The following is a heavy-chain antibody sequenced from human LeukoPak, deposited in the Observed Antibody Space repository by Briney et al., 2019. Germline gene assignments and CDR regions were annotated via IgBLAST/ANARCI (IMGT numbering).Heavy chain of an antibody. Sequence: PSETLSLTCTVSGGSISSYYWSWIRQPPGKGLEWIGYIYSSGSTNYNPSLKSRVTISVDTSKNQFSLKLTPVTAADTAVYYCARGIVGAHNCLNAFDLWGQGTMVSVSS. V-gene: IGHV4-59*08. CDR1: GGSISSYY. J-gene: IGHJ3*01. CDR3: ARGIVGAHNCLNAFDL. D-gene: IGHD1-26*01. CDR2: IYSSGST.